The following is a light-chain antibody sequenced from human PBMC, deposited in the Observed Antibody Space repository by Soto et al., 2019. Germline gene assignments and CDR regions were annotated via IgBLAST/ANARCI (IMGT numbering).Light chain of an antibody. CDR3: QQRSNWFLT. J-gene: IGKJ4*01. CDR2: DAS. CDR1: QSVSRY. Sequence: LVLTQSAATLSLCPGERATLSCRASQSVSRYLAWYQQKPGQAPRLLIYDASNRATGIPGRFSGSGSGTDFTLTISSLETEDFAVYYCQQRSNWFLTFGGGTKVEIK. V-gene: IGKV3-11*01.